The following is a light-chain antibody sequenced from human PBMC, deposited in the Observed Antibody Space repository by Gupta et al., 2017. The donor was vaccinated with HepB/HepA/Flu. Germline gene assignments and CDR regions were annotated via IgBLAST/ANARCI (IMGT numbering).Light chain of an antibody. V-gene: IGLV1-44*01. CDR1: SSNVGSNN. Sequence: HSVLTQSTSISGPPGQSVTISFSCSSSNVGSNNVNWYQQLPGTAPKLLIYYNDERPSGVPDRISGSKSGTSASLAISGLQSEDEADYYCAAWDTSLNAVVFGGGTKLTVL. CDR2: YND. J-gene: IGLJ2*01. CDR3: AAWDTSLNAVV.